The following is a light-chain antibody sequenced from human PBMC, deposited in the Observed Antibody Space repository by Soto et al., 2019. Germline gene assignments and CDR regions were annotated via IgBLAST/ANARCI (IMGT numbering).Light chain of an antibody. CDR3: QQYDSYSWT. J-gene: IGKJ1*01. V-gene: IGKV1-5*01. Sequence: DIQMTQSPSTLSASVGERVTITCRASQSVSNWLAWYQHKPGEAPKLLIYDVSSLESGVPSRFSGSGSGTEFILTISSLQPDDFATYYCQQYDSYSWTFGQGTKV. CDR2: DVS. CDR1: QSVSNW.